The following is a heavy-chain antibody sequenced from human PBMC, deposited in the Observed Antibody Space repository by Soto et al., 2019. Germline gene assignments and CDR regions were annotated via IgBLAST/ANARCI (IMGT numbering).Heavy chain of an antibody. CDR1: GFSFSRYW. CDR2: IKQDGSER. D-gene: IGHD4-17*01. J-gene: IGHJ5*01. V-gene: IGHV3-7*01. Sequence: DVQLVQSGGGLVRPGGSLRLSCVGSGFSFSRYWMTWVRQAPGKGLEWVANIKQDGSERYYADSVRGRLTISRDNTKNSLYLQMSSLRAEDTAVYFCARDGADGDLPDSWGQGTLVTVSS. CDR3: ARDGADGDLPDS.